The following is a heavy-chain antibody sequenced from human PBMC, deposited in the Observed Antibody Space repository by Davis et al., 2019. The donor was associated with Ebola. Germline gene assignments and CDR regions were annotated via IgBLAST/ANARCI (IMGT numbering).Heavy chain of an antibody. CDR2: ISAGGGST. V-gene: IGHV3-23*01. CDR3: AKDFGGPVDS. D-gene: IGHD3-3*01. J-gene: IGHJ4*02. Sequence: PGGSLRLSCAASGFTFSSYAMSWVRQAPGKGLEWVSSISAGGGSTHYADSVKGRFTISRDNSKNTLFLQVNSLRAEDTAIYYCAKDFGGPVDSWGQGTLVTVSS. CDR1: GFTFSSYA.